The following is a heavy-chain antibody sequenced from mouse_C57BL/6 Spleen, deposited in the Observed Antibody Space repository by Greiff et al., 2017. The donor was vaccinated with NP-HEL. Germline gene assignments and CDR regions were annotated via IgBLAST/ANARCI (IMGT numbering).Heavy chain of an antibody. CDR1: GYSITSGYY. CDR2: ISYAGSN. CDR3: AREGDAMDY. V-gene: IGHV3-6*01. Sequence: EVKLVESGPGLVKPSQSLSLTCSVTGYSITSGYYWNWIRQFPGNKLEWMGYISYAGSNNYNPSLKNRISITRDTSKNQFFLKLNSVTTEDTATYYCAREGDAMDYWGQGTSVTVSS. J-gene: IGHJ4*01.